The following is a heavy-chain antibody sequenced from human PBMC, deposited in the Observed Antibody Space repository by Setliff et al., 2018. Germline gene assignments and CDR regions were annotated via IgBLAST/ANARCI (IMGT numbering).Heavy chain of an antibody. CDR2: IRDRTNSYAT. J-gene: IGHJ4*02. V-gene: IGHV3-73*01. Sequence: PGGSLRLSCAASGFTLSDHYMDWVRQAPGKGLEWVGRIRDRTNSYATTYGASVKGRFTISRDDSKNTAYLQMNSLKTEDTAVYYCSRYSTVTTSFANWGQGTLVTVSS. CDR1: GFTLSDHY. D-gene: IGHD4-17*01. CDR3: SRYSTVTTSFAN.